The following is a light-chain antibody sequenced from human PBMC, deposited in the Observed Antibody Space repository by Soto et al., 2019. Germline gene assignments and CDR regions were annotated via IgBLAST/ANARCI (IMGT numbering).Light chain of an antibody. CDR1: TSNIGSNS. CDR3: GTWDASLSAGI. J-gene: IGLJ2*01. V-gene: IGLV1-51*01. Sequence: SVLTQPPSVSAAPRQKVTISCSGSTSNIGSNSVSWYQQLPGTAPKLLIYDNNKRPSGIPDRFSGSRSGTSATLGITGVQTWDEADYYCGTWDASLSAGIFGGGTKLTVL. CDR2: DNN.